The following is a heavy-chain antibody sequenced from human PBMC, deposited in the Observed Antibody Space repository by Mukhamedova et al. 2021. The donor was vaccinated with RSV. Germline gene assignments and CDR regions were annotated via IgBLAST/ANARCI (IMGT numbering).Heavy chain of an antibody. V-gene: IGHV3-49*02. D-gene: IGHD2/OR15-2a*01. CDR3: TRGLGTVIIAVLAY. CDR2: GVTT. Sequence: GVTTEYAASVKGRFTMSRDDSKDIAYLQMNSLKPEDTAVYYCTRGLGTVIIAVLAYWGRGTLVTVSS. J-gene: IGHJ4*02.